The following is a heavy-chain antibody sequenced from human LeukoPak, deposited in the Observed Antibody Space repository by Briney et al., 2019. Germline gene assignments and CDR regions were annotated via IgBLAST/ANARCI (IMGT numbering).Heavy chain of an antibody. V-gene: IGHV4-34*01. J-gene: IGHJ4*02. Sequence: SETLSLTCAVYGGSFSGYYWSWIRQPPGKGPEWIGEINHSGSTNYNPSLKSRVTISVDTSKSQFSLKLSSVTAADTAVYYCARAPPLYYYGSGSPRDYWGQGTLVTVSS. CDR1: GGSFSGYY. D-gene: IGHD3-10*01. CDR3: ARAPPLYYYGSGSPRDY. CDR2: INHSGST.